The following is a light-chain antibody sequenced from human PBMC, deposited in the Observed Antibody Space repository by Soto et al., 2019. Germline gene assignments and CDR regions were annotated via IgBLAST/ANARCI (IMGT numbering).Light chain of an antibody. CDR3: QSYDTRLSGSI. CDR2: GNS. J-gene: IGLJ2*01. CDR1: SSNIGAGFD. V-gene: IGLV1-40*01. Sequence: QTVVTQPPSLSGAPGQRVSISCTGSSSNIGAGFDVHWYQQLPGTAPKLLISGNSNRPSGVPDRFSVSKSGTSASLAITGLQDEDEAEYYCQSYDTRLSGSIFGGGTKVTVL.